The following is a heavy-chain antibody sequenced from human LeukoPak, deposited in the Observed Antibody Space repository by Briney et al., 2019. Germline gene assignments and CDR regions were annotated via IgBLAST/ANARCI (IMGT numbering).Heavy chain of an antibody. CDR2: THYRGDS. J-gene: IGHJ3*02. Sequence: PSETLSLTCTVSGGFISINSYHWGWIRQPPGKGLEWIATTHYRGDSHHKPALKSRVTISVDTSNNQFSLKLHSVTAADTALYYCARQHGSWYWAFDIWGQGTLVTVSS. CDR1: GGFISINSYH. V-gene: IGHV4-39*01. D-gene: IGHD6-13*01. CDR3: ARQHGSWYWAFDI.